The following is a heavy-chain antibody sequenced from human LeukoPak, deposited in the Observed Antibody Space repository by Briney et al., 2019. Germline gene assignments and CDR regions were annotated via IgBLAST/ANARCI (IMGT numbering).Heavy chain of an antibody. CDR2: ISGSRNTI. Sequence: GGSLRLSCAASGFTFSDYYMTWIRQAPGKGLKWVSYISGSRNTIYYGDSVKGRFTISRDNAKNSLYLQMNSLRAEDTAVYYCARVPFSDSSGYLFDYWGQGTLVTVSS. CDR3: ARVPFSDSSGYLFDY. CDR1: GFTFSDYY. V-gene: IGHV3-11*01. J-gene: IGHJ4*02. D-gene: IGHD3-22*01.